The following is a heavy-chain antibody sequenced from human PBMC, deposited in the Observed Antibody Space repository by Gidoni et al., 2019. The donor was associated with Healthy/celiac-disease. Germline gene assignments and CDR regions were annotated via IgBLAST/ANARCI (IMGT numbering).Heavy chain of an antibody. D-gene: IGHD6-19*01. Sequence: QVQLQQWGAGLLKPSETLSLTCAVYGGSFSGYYWSWIRQPPGKGLEWIGEINHSGSTNYNPSLKSRVTISVDTSKNQFSLKLSSVTAADTAVYYCARGDNSGWYDYWGQGTLVTVSS. CDR2: INHSGST. CDR1: GGSFSGYY. J-gene: IGHJ4*02. CDR3: ARGDNSGWYDY. V-gene: IGHV4-34*01.